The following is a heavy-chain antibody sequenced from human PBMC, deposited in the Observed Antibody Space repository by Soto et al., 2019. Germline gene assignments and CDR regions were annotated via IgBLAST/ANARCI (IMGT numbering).Heavy chain of an antibody. J-gene: IGHJ6*03. CDR3: ARGLILWFGELSRRGGYYYYMDV. CDR2: INDSGNI. D-gene: IGHD3-10*01. V-gene: IGHV4-34*01. Sequence: QVQLHQWGAGLLKPSETLSLTCAVYGGSFSGYQWSWIRQTPGKGLEWIGEINDSGNINYNPSLKSRVTIILDTPKKQISLKLSSVTAADSAVYYCARGLILWFGELSRRGGYYYYMDVWGKGTTVTVSS. CDR1: GGSFSGYQ.